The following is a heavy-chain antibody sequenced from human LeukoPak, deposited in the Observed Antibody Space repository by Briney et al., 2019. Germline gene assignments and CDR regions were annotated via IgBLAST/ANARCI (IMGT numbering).Heavy chain of an antibody. V-gene: IGHV4-59*01. CDR3: ARGCSAGTPHNWFDP. D-gene: IGHD6-13*01. CDR1: GGSISGYY. J-gene: IGHJ5*02. Sequence: SETLSPTCTVSGGSISGYYWSWIRQPPGKGLEWIGYIYYSGSTIYNPSLKSRVTISVDTSKNQFSLKLSSVTAADTAVYYCARGCSAGTPHNWFDPWGQGTLVTVSS. CDR2: IYYSGST.